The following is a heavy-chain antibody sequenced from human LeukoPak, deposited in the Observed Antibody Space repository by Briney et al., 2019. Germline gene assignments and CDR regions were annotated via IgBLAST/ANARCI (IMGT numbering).Heavy chain of an antibody. D-gene: IGHD2-15*01. CDR1: GFTFGDYV. Sequence: GESLRLSCVASGFTFGDYVMIWVRQAPGKGLEWVSGITASGDRTFYGDSVRGRFTVSRDNSKNTVYLQMNSLRVDDTAVYYCARRDIVVVVSASDYWGQGTLVTVSS. CDR2: ITASGDRT. CDR3: ARRDIVVVVSASDY. V-gene: IGHV3-23*01. J-gene: IGHJ4*02.